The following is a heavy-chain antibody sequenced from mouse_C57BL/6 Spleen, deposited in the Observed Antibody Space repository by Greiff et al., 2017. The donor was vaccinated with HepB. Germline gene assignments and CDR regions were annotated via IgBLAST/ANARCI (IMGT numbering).Heavy chain of an antibody. CDR1: GYTFTDYE. V-gene: IGHV1-15*01. CDR3: TIWELYYGYARYFDV. Sequence: QVQLQQSGAELVRPGASVTLSCKASGYTFTDYEMHWVKQTPVHGLEWIGAIDPETGGTAYNQKFKGKAILTADKSSSTAYWELRSPTSEDSAVYYCTIWELYYGYARYFDVWGTGTTVTVSS. CDR2: IDPETGGT. J-gene: IGHJ1*03. D-gene: IGHD2-2*01.